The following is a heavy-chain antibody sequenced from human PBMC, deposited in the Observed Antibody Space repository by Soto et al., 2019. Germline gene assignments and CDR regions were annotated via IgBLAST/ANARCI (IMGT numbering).Heavy chain of an antibody. CDR3: TTDVVVVAATLDYYGMDV. D-gene: IGHD2-15*01. J-gene: IGHJ6*02. CDR2: IKSKTDGGTT. V-gene: IGHV3-15*07. Sequence: PGGPLRLSCAASGFTFSNAWMNWVRQAPGKGLEWVGRIKSKTDGGTTDYAAPVKGRFTISRDDSKNTLYLQMNSLKTEDTAVYYCTTDVVVVAATLDYYGMDVWCQGTTVTVSS. CDR1: GFTFSNAW.